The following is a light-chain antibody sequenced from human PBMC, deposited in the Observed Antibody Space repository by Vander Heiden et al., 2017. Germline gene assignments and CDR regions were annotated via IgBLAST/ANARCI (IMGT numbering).Light chain of an antibody. V-gene: IGKV4-1*01. Sequence: DFVVTQSAASLALSLGERATINCKSSQNVFSTSNNKNYLAWYQQKPGEPPKLLLSWASTRAAGVPDRFRGSGSGTDFTLSIRSRQPEDVAVYYCQQYYDFPFTFGPGTKVNIK. CDR3: QQYYDFPFT. J-gene: IGKJ3*01. CDR2: WAS. CDR1: QNVFSTSNNKNY.